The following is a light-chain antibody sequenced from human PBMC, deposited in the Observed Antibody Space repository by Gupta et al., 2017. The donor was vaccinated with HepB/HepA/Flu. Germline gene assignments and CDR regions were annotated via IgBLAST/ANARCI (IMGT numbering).Light chain of an antibody. V-gene: IGKV3-15*01. J-gene: IGKJ4*01. CDR3: QQYNSWPFT. CDR2: GAS. CDR1: QSVSSI. Sequence: EIVLTQSPVPLSVSPGERATLSCRASQSVSSILAWYQQKPGQAPRLLIYGASTRATGIPDRFSGSGSGTEFTLTISSLQSEDFAVYYCQQYNSWPFTFGGGTKVQIK.